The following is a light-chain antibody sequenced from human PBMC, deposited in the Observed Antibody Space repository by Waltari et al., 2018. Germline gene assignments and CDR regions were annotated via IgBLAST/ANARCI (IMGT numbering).Light chain of an antibody. CDR1: SANIGSNP. J-gene: IGLJ1*01. Sequence: QSVLTQPPSVSGTPGQRVTISCSGSSANIGSNPVTWYHQLPGTAPKVLIYSNKQPPSGVPDRFSRSKSVTSASLAISWLQSDDEADYYCAAWDDSLTSFVFGSGTTVTVL. CDR2: SNK. CDR3: AAWDDSLTSFV. V-gene: IGLV1-44*01.